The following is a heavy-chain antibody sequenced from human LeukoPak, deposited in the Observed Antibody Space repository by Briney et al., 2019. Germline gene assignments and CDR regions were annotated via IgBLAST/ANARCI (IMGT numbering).Heavy chain of an antibody. CDR3: AKDPLRCSSTSCHKYNWFDP. CDR1: GFTFSSYA. CDR2: ISGSGGST. D-gene: IGHD2-2*02. V-gene: IGHV3-23*01. J-gene: IGHJ5*02. Sequence: PGGSLRLSCAASGFTFSSYAMSWVRQAPGKGLEWVSAISGSGGSTYYADSVKGRFTISRDNSKNTLYLQMNSLRAEDTAVYYCAKDPLRCSSTSCHKYNWFDPWGQGTLVTVSS.